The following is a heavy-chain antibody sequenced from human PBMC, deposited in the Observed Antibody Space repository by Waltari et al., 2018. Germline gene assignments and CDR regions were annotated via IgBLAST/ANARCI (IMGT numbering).Heavy chain of an antibody. J-gene: IGHJ3*02. CDR3: ARDLGGDIVVVVAADAFDI. Sequence: VQLVESGGGLVQPGGSLRLSCAASGFTFSSYWMHWVRQAPGKGLVWVSRINSDGRSTSYADSVKGRFTISRDNAKNTLYLQMNSLRAEDTAVYYCARDLGGDIVVVVAADAFDIWGQGTMVTVSS. D-gene: IGHD2-15*01. V-gene: IGHV3-74*01. CDR2: INSDGRST. CDR1: GFTFSSYW.